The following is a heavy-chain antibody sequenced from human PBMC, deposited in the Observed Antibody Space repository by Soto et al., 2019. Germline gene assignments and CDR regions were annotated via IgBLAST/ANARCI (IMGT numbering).Heavy chain of an antibody. V-gene: IGHV1-18*01. Sequence: ASVKVSCKASGYTFSSFGISWVRQAPGQGLEWVGWVSVHSGDTSSAQNFQGRVTMTTDTSTSTAYMEVGSLRSDDTAVYYCVISSYDFWSGYYSLDSWFDPWGQGTLVTVSS. CDR3: VISSYDFWSGYYSLDSWFDP. J-gene: IGHJ5*02. D-gene: IGHD3-3*01. CDR1: GYTFSSFG. CDR2: VSVHSGDT.